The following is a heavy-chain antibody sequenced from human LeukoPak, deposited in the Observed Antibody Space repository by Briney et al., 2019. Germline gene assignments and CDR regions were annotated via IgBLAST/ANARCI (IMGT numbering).Heavy chain of an antibody. CDR2: ISAYNGNT. Sequence: ASVKVSCKASGYTFTSYGISWVRQAPGQGLEWMGWISAYNGNTNYAQKLQGRVTMTTDTSTSTAYMELRSRRSDDTAVYYCARDRRGWYGGGPLYYFDYWGQGTLVTVSS. V-gene: IGHV1-18*04. J-gene: IGHJ4*02. CDR3: ARDRRGWYGGGPLYYFDY. D-gene: IGHD6-19*01. CDR1: GYTFTSYG.